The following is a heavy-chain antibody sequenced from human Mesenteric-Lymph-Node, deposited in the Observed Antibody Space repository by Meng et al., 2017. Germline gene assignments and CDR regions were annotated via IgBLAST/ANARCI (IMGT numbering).Heavy chain of an antibody. J-gene: IGHJ5*02. CDR2: ISYDGSNK. D-gene: IGHD2-15*01. CDR1: GFTFSSYA. V-gene: IGHV3-30*01. Sequence: GESLKISCAASGFTFSSYAMHWVRQAPGKGLEWVAVISYDGSNKYYADSVKGRFTISRDNSKNTLYLQMNSLRAEDTAVYYCARDIELGYCSGGSCYSSWFDPWGQGTLVNGAS. CDR3: ARDIELGYCSGGSCYSSWFDP.